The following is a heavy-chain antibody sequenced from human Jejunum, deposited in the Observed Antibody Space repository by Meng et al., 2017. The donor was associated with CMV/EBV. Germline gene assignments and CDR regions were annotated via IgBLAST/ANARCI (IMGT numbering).Heavy chain of an antibody. CDR3: AKREASTVFGVAFDY. J-gene: IGHJ4*02. D-gene: IGHD3-3*01. V-gene: IGHV3-23*01. Sequence: FSSYARSRVRPAPGKGPGWVSVSSDSGSVSRTDYADSVKGRFTISRDDSKKTLYLQMHSLRVEDTAIYYCAKREASTVFGVAFDYWGQGTLVTVSS. CDR2: SSDSGSVSRT. CDR1: FSSYA.